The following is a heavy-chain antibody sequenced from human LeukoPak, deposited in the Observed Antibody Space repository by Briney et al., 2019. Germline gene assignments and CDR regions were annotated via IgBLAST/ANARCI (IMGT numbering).Heavy chain of an antibody. V-gene: IGHV5-51*01. J-gene: IGHJ6*03. D-gene: IGHD2-2*01. CDR3: ATSLVVPAAPYYYYYVDV. Sequence: GESLKISCKGSGYSFTSYWIGWVRQMPGKGLEWMGIIYPGDSDTRYSPSFQGQVTISADKSISTAYLQWSSLKASDTAMYYCATSLVVPAAPYYYYYVDVWGKGTTVTVSS. CDR2: IYPGDSDT. CDR1: GYSFTSYW.